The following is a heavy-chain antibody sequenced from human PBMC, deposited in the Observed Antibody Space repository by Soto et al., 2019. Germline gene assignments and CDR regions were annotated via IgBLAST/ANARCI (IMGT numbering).Heavy chain of an antibody. Sequence: EVQLVDSGGGFIYPGGSLRLSCAASGLTISNAWMNWVRQAPGTGLEWVGRIKTNTECGTTDYAAAVKGRFTVSRDDSNTTLYLKMNCMKTEDTAVYYCTTGSVEGVCGQGTMVTVSS. J-gene: IGHJ6*02. D-gene: IGHD2-15*01. CDR3: TTGSVEGV. V-gene: IGHV3-15*07. CDR1: GLTISNAW. CDR2: IKTNTECGTT.